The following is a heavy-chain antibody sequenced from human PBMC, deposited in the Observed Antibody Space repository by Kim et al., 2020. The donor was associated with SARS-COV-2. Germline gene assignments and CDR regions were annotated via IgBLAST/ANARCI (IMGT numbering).Heavy chain of an antibody. J-gene: IGHJ4*02. V-gene: IGHV3-30*01. D-gene: IGHD4-17*01. CDR3: AREGDEDYGDYDLPY. Sequence: DSVKGRFTIARDNSKNTLYLQMNSLRAEDTAVYYCAREGDEDYGDYDLPYWGQGTLVTVSS.